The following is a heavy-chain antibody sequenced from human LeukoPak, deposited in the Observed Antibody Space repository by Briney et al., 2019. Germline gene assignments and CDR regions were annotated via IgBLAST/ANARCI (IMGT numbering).Heavy chain of an antibody. Sequence: GGSLRLSCAASGISLSSLWMSWFRQAPGKGLEWVADIRQDGSDEHYVASVKGRFTISRDSTSLFLQMNSLRAEDTAVYYCAGGQGWHFDLWGRGTLVTVSS. CDR2: IRQDGSDE. CDR1: GISLSSLW. D-gene: IGHD2-15*01. V-gene: IGHV3-7*01. CDR3: AGGQGWHFDL. J-gene: IGHJ2*01.